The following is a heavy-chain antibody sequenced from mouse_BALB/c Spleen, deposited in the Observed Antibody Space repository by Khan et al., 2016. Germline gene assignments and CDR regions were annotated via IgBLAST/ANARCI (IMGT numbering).Heavy chain of an antibody. D-gene: IGHD2-3*01. CDR3: AGVNDGYSAWFGY. J-gene: IGHJ3*01. CDR2: TYPGDGMI. CDR1: GYAFTSYY. Sequence: QIQLVQSGPELVKPGASVKMSCKASGYAFTSYYIHWVKQRPGQGLEWIGWTYPGDGMINYNEKFRGRTTLTADKSSSTAYMLLSSLTSEDSAIFVGAGVNDGYSAWFGYWGQGTLVTVSA. V-gene: IGHV1S56*01.